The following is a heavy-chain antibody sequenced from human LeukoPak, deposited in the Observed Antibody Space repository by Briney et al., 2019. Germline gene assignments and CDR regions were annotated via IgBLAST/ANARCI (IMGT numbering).Heavy chain of an antibody. D-gene: IGHD3-10*01. Sequence: PGGSLRLSCAASGFTFSSYWMHWVRQAPGKGLVWVSRINSDGSSTSYADSVKGRFTISRDNAKNTLYLQMNSLRAEDTAVYYCAREDYYGSGTSDYFDYWGQGTLVTVSS. CDR3: AREDYYGSGTSDYFDY. V-gene: IGHV3-74*01. CDR1: GFTFSSYW. CDR2: INSDGSST. J-gene: IGHJ4*02.